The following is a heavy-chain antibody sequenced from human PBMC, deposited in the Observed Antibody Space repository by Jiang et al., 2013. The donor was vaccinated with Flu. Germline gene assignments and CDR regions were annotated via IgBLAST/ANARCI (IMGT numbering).Heavy chain of an antibody. CDR2: ISWNSDVK. J-gene: IGHJ4*01. CDR3: AKAPMTLYSGLDF. V-gene: IGHV3-9*01. Sequence: ISWNSDVKAYADSVKGRFTVSRDNAKNSLYLQVNSLRAEDTALYYCAKAPMTLYSGLDFWGHGTPVTVSS. D-gene: IGHD1-26*01.